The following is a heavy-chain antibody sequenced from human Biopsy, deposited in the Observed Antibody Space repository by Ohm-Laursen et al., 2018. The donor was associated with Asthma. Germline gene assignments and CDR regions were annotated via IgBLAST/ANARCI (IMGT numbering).Heavy chain of an antibody. D-gene: IGHD1-1*01. CDR3: ATENNWNDWRN. V-gene: IGHV3-30*04. CDR2: ISYDGRNT. CDR1: GFTFDNYT. J-gene: IGHJ4*02. Sequence: SLRLSCAASGFTFDNYTMHWVRQAPGKGLEWVTIISYDGRNTYYADSVEGRFTISRDNSKNTLFLQMSSLRVEDTAVYYCATENNWNDWRNWGQGTLVTVSS.